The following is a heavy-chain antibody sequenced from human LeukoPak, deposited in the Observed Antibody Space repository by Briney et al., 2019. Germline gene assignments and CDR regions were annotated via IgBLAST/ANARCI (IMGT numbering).Heavy chain of an antibody. D-gene: IGHD3-16*02. Sequence: SEALPLTCTVCGGSISSYYWSGIRQPPARRREGIGHIYYSGSTNYNPSLKSRGPVSVDTCKIQFSLKLSSLTAADTAVYYCARLSAVAGTAGVIRLAFDIWGQGTMVTVSS. CDR2: IYYSGST. CDR1: GGSISSYY. J-gene: IGHJ3*02. CDR3: ARLSAVAGTAGVIRLAFDI. V-gene: IGHV4-59*01.